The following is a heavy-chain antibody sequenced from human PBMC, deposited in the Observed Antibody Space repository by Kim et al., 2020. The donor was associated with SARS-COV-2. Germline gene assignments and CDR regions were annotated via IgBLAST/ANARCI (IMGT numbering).Heavy chain of an antibody. CDR1: GFTFSSYA. CDR3: VKLAALPHSYGTSGWFDP. CDR2: IYSGGSST. V-gene: IGHV3-23*03. J-gene: IGHJ5*02. Sequence: GGSLRLSCAASGFTFSSYAMSWVRQAPGKGLEWVSVIYSGGSSTYYADSVKGRFTISRDNSKNTLYLQMNSLRAEDTAVYYCVKLAALPHSYGTSGWFDPWGQGTLVTVSS. D-gene: IGHD5-18*01.